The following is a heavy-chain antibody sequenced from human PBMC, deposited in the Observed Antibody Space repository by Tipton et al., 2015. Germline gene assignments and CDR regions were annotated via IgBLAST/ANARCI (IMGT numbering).Heavy chain of an antibody. CDR3: ARLGLDTSWWVDY. V-gene: IGHV5-51*01. D-gene: IGHD2-8*02. CDR2: IFPGDSDT. CDR1: GSSFINTW. J-gene: IGHJ4*02. Sequence: VQLVQSGAEVKKPGESLKISCKGSGSSFINTWIAWVRQMPGKGLEWMGIIFPGDSDTRYSPSFQGQVTISVDKSISTAYLQWSSLKASDTAMYYCARLGLDTSWWVDYWGQGTLVIVSS.